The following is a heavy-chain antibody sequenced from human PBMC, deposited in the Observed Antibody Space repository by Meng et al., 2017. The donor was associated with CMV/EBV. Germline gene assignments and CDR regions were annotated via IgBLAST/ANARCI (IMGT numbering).Heavy chain of an antibody. CDR2: IYSGDST. V-gene: IGHV3-53*01. CDR3: ARAYDYGDYDSCYFDY. CDR1: GFAVSGNY. Sequence: GGPLRLSCAASGFAVSGNYMSWVRQAPGKGLQWVSVIYSGDSTYYADSVKGRFTISRDNSKNTLYLQMNSLRAEDTAVYYCARAYDYGDYDSCYFDYWGQGTLVTVSS. D-gene: IGHD4-17*01. J-gene: IGHJ4*02.